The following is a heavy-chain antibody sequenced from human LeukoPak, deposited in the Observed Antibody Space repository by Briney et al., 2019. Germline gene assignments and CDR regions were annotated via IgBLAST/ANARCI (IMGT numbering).Heavy chain of an antibody. J-gene: IGHJ3*02. CDR1: GGSISVYH. D-gene: IGHD1-26*01. Sequence: SETLSLTCTVSGGSISVYHWSWIRQPPGKGLEWIGYPYDTGMTNYSPSLKSRVTISVDTSNNQISLKLTSVTAADTAIYFCAKEGMGSEATTADGAFDIWGQGTTVTVSS. CDR2: PYDTGMT. V-gene: IGHV4-4*08. CDR3: AKEGMGSEATTADGAFDI.